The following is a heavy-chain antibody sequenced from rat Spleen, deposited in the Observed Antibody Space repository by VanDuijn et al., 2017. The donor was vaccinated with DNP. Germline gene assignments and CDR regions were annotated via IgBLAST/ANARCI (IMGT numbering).Heavy chain of an antibody. V-gene: IGHV1-43*01. CDR3: ARRRLPYWYFDF. Sequence: QVQLQQSGAELAKPDSSVKISCRASGYTFTTYYITWIKQTTRQGLEFIGYINMGSGGTYYNEKFEGKASLTVGKSSSTAFMQLNSLTPDDSAVFYCARRRLPYWYFDFWGPGTMVTVSS. CDR2: INMGSGGT. J-gene: IGHJ1*01. CDR1: GYTFTTYY. D-gene: IGHD1-4*01.